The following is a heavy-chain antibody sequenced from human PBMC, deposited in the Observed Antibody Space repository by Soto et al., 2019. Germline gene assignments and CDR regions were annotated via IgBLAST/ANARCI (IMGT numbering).Heavy chain of an antibody. J-gene: IGHJ4*02. Sequence: GPTLVNPTETLMLTCTFSGFSLSTSGVGVGWFRQPPGKALEWLALIYWDDDKRYSPSLKSRLTITEDTSKNQVVLTMTNMDPVDTATYYCAHRQRTVYLDYWGQGTLVTVSS. D-gene: IGHD4-17*01. CDR2: IYWDDDK. CDR1: GFSLSTSGVG. V-gene: IGHV2-5*02. CDR3: AHRQRTVYLDY.